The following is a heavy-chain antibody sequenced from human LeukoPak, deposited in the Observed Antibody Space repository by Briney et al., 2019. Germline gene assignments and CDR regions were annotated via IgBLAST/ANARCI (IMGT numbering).Heavy chain of an antibody. CDR2: INPLSGAT. D-gene: IGHD3-22*01. J-gene: IGHJ4*02. Sequence: ASVKVSCKASGYTFNDYYIHWVRHAPGQGLEWMGWINPLSGATNYAQKFQARVTMTRDTSISTAYMELSRLRSDDTAVYYCARLASLYDSSGYYWGDYWGQGALVTVSS. CDR3: ARLASLYDSSGYYWGDY. CDR1: GYTFNDYY. V-gene: IGHV1-2*02.